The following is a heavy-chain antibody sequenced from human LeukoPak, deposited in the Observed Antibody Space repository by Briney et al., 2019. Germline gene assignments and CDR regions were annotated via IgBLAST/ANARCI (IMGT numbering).Heavy chain of an antibody. J-gene: IGHJ4*02. V-gene: IGHV4-30-4*08. D-gene: IGHD2-2*01. CDR3: ASLTGYCSSSSCYDFDY. CDR1: GGSISSGDYY. Sequence: SETLSLTCTVSGGSISSGDYYWSWIRQPPGKGLAWIGYIYYSGSTYYNPSLKSRVTISVDTSKNQFSLKLSSVTAADTAVYYCASLTGYCSSSSCYDFDYWGQGTLVTVSS. CDR2: IYYSGST.